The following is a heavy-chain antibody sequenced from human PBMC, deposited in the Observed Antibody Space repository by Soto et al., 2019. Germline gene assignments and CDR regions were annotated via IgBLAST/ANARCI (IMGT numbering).Heavy chain of an antibody. D-gene: IGHD1-1*01. CDR1: GFIFSDYS. CDR3: ARDRQNGYFYRMDV. J-gene: IGHJ6*02. V-gene: IGHV3-48*02. Sequence: GGSLRLSCAASGFIFSDYSMNWVRQAPGKGLEWFSYISSSSSTIYDADSVRGRFTISRDNARNSLYLQMNSLRDEDTAVYYCARDRQNGYFYRMDVWGPGTTVTVSS. CDR2: ISSSSSTI.